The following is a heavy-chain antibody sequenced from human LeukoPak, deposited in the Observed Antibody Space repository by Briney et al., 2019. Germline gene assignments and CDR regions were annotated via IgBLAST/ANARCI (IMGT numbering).Heavy chain of an antibody. CDR1: GGSKSSYY. V-gene: IGHV4-59*08. CDR3: ARGGWSVDY. CDR2: IYYNGKT. J-gene: IGHJ4*02. Sequence: PSETLSLTCTVSGGSKSSYYWSWIRHPPGKGLEWIGYIYYNGKTNYSPSLNSRVTISVDTSRNQFSLKLNSVTAADTAVYYCARGGWSVDYWGQGTLVTVSS. D-gene: IGHD6-19*01.